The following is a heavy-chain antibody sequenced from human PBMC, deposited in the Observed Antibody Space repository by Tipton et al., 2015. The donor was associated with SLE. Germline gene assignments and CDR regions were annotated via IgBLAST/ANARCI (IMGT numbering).Heavy chain of an antibody. V-gene: IGHV1-69*06. CDR2: IILLSETT. CDR1: GGAFSSYA. Sequence: QVQLVQSGAEVKKPGSSVKVSCKASGGAFSSYALNWVRQAPGQGLEWVGGIILLSETTHSAQKFQGRLTITADKSTTTVYMELTSLKSDDTAVCYCAANRLQGELRYWGQGTLVTVSS. CDR3: AANRLQGELRY. D-gene: IGHD1-26*01. J-gene: IGHJ4*02.